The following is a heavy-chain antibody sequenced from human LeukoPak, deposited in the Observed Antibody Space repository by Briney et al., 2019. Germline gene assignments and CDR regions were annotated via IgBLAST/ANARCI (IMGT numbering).Heavy chain of an antibody. CDR3: ARHRTMTSGYDF. V-gene: IGHV4-59*08. J-gene: IGHJ4*02. Sequence: SETPSLTCTVSGGSISPYYWSWIRQPPGKGLEWIGYTHYSGSTNYNPSLKSRVTISIDTSKNRISLKLSSVAAADTAVYYCARHRTMTSGYDFWGRGTLVAVSP. CDR2: THYSGST. D-gene: IGHD5-12*01. CDR1: GGSISPYY.